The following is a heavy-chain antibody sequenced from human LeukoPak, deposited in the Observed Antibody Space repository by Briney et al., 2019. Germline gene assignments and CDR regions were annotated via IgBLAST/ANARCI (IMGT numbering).Heavy chain of an antibody. J-gene: IGHJ4*02. D-gene: IGHD1-26*01. V-gene: IGHV1-3*03. Sequence: GASVKVSCKASGYTFTSYAMHWVRQAPGQRLEWMGWINAGNGNTKYSQEFQGRVTITRDTSASTAYMELSSLRSEDMAVYYCARDISGSYYVDNYFDYWGQGTLVTVSS. CDR2: INAGNGNT. CDR3: ARDISGSYYVDNYFDY. CDR1: GYTFTSYA.